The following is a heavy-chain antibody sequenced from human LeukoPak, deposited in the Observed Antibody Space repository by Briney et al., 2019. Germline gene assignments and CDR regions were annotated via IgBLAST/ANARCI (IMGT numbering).Heavy chain of an antibody. V-gene: IGHV1-69*13. Sequence: SVKVSCKASGGTFSSYAISWVRQAPGQGLEWMGGIIPIFGTANYAQKFQGRDTITADESTSTAYMELSSLRSEDTAVYYCAPYYYDSSGYYFSDYWGQGTLVTVSS. D-gene: IGHD3-22*01. CDR2: IIPIFGTA. CDR1: GGTFSSYA. J-gene: IGHJ4*02. CDR3: APYYYDSSGYYFSDY.